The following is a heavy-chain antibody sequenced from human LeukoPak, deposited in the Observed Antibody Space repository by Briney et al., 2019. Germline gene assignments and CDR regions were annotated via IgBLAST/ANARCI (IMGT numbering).Heavy chain of an antibody. J-gene: IGHJ6*02. V-gene: IGHV1-2*04. CDR1: GYTFTGYY. CDR2: INPNSGGT. D-gene: IGHD3-3*01. CDR3: ASRHLPIFGVPYYYYGMDV. Sequence: ASVKVSCKASGYTFTGYYMHWVRQAPGQGLEWMGWINPNSGGTNYAQKFQGWVTMTRDTSISTAYMELSRLRSDDTAVYYCASRHLPIFGVPYYYYGMDVWGQGTTVTVSS.